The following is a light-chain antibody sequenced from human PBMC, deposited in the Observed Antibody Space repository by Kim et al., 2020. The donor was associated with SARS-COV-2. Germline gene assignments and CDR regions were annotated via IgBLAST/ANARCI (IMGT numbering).Light chain of an antibody. Sequence: EIVLTQSPGTLSLSPGERATLSCRASQSVDSSYLAWYQQKSGQAPRLLIFGASSRVTGIPDRFSGSGSGTDFTLTILRLEPEDFAVYYCQQYGNSPLTFGGGTKVDIK. CDR3: QQYGNSPLT. CDR2: GAS. CDR1: QSVDSSY. V-gene: IGKV3-20*01. J-gene: IGKJ4*01.